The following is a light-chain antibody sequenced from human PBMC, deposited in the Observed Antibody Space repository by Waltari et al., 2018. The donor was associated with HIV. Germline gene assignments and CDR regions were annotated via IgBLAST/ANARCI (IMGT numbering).Light chain of an antibody. J-gene: IGKJ4*01. CDR2: DAS. CDR3: QQRSNWPLT. Sequence: EIVLTQSPATLSLSPGERATLSCRASQSVSSYLAWYQLKPGQAPRLLIYDASNRATGIPARFSGSGSGTDFTLTISSLEPEDFAVYFCQQRSNWPLTFGGGTKVEIK. V-gene: IGKV3-11*01. CDR1: QSVSSY.